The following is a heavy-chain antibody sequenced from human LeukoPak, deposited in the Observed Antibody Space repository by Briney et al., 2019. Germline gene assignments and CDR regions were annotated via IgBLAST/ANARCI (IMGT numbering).Heavy chain of an antibody. Sequence: PSETLSLTCAVYGGSFSGYYWSWIRQPPGKGLEWIGEINHSGSTNYNPSLKSRVTISVDTSKNQFSLKLSSVTAADTAVYYCARLPDYGDYLPHFDYWGQGTLVTVSS. D-gene: IGHD4-17*01. CDR3: ARLPDYGDYLPHFDY. J-gene: IGHJ4*02. V-gene: IGHV4-34*01. CDR2: INHSGST. CDR1: GGSFSGYY.